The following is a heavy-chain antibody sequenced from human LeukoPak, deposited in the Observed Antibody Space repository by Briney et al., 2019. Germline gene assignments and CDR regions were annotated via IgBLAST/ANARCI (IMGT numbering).Heavy chain of an antibody. D-gene: IGHD6-19*01. CDR3: ARGEEVAGPIDY. Sequence: GRSLRLSCAASGFTFSSYAMHWVRQAPGKGLEWVAVISYDGSNKYYADSVKGRFTISRDNSKNTLYLQMNSLRAEDTAVYYCARGEEVAGPIDYWGQGTLVTVSS. CDR2: ISYDGSNK. V-gene: IGHV3-30-3*01. J-gene: IGHJ4*02. CDR1: GFTFSSYA.